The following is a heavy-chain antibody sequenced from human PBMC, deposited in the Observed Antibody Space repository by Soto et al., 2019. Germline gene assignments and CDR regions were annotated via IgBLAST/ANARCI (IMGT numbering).Heavy chain of an antibody. CDR2: IMSKTDGGTT. D-gene: IGHD1-26*01. Sequence: EVQLVESGGGFVKPGGSLRLSCATSGFTFSKAWVGWVRQAPGKGLEWVGRIMSKTDGGTTDYAAPVKGRFTISRDDSKSTLYLQMNSLKTEDTAFYYCTTDSGMSPYSFDYWCQGTLVTVSS. CDR1: GFTFSKAW. V-gene: IGHV3-15*01. CDR3: TTDSGMSPYSFDY. J-gene: IGHJ4*02.